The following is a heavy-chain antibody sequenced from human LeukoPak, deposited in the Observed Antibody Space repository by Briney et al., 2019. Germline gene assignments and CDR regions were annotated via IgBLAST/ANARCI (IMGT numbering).Heavy chain of an antibody. CDR1: GFTFSSYG. D-gene: IGHD6-13*01. CDR3: AKWARRSSSWYNDY. V-gene: IGHV3-30*18. CDR2: ISYDGSNK. J-gene: IGHJ4*02. Sequence: GGSLRLSCVASGFTFSSYGMHWVRQAPGKGLEWVAVISYDGSNKYYADSVKGRFTISRDNSKNTLYLQMNSLRAEDTAVYYCAKWARRSSSWYNDYWGQGTLVTVSS.